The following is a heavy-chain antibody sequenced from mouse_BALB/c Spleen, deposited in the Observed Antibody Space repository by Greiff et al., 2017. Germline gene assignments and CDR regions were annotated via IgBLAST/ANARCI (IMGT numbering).Heavy chain of an antibody. CDR2: IWAGGST. D-gene: IGHD2-4*01. CDR1: GFSLTSYG. J-gene: IGHJ4*01. V-gene: IGHV2-9*02. CDR3: ARGGLRHAMDY. Sequence: VMLVESGPGLVAPSQSLSITCTVSGFSLTSYGVHWVRQPPGKGLEWLGVIWAGGSTNYNSALMSRLSISKDNSKSQVFLKMNSLQTDDTAMYYCARGGLRHAMDYWGQGTSVTVSS.